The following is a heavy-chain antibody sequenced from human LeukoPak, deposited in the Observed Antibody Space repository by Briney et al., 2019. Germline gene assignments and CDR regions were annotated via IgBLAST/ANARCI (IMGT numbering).Heavy chain of an antibody. CDR2: INPNSGGT. CDR3: YYRVSSGYLT. D-gene: IGHD3-22*01. V-gene: IGHV1-2*02. Sequence: ASVKVSCKASGYTFTAYYILWVRQAPGQGLEWMGWINPNSGGTNYAQEFQGRVSMTRDTSISTAYMELSSLRSDDTAVYYCYYRVSSGYLTWGQGTLVAVSS. CDR1: GYTFTAYY. J-gene: IGHJ4*02.